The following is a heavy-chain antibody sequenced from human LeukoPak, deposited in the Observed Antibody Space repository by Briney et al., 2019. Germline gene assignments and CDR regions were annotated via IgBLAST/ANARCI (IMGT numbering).Heavy chain of an antibody. V-gene: IGHV1-2*02. CDR2: INPNSGDT. Sequence: VASVKVSCKASGYTFTGFYMHWVRQAPGQGLEWMGWINPNSGDTNYAQKFQGRVTMTRDTSISTAYMELSRLRSDDTAVYYCARDRGVDYCSGGSCSHYYYYMDVWGKGTTVTISS. J-gene: IGHJ6*03. D-gene: IGHD2-15*01. CDR3: ARDRGVDYCSGGSCSHYYYYMDV. CDR1: GYTFTGFY.